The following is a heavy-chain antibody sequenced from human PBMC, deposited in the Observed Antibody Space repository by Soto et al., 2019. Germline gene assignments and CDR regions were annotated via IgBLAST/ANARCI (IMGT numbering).Heavy chain of an antibody. J-gene: IGHJ5*02. CDR1: GFTFSSYG. CDR3: AKDKSDWNYFLPWFDP. V-gene: IGHV3-30*18. Sequence: GGSLRLSCAASGFTFSSYGMHWVRQAPGKGLEWVAVISYDGSNKYYADSVKGRFTISRDNSKNTLYLQMNSLRAEDTAVYYFAKDKSDWNYFLPWFDPWGQGTLVTVSS. D-gene: IGHD1-7*01. CDR2: ISYDGSNK.